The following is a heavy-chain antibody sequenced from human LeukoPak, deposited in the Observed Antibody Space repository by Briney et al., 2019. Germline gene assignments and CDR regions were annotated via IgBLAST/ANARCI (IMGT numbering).Heavy chain of an antibody. Sequence: GGSLRLSCAASGFTFSSYAMSWVRQAPGEGLEWVSAISGSGGSTYYADSVKGRFTISRDNSKNTLYLQMNSLRAEDTAVYYCAKFCNAVEYYYYYGMDVWGQGTTVTVSS. CDR2: ISGSGGST. J-gene: IGHJ6*02. D-gene: IGHD2/OR15-2a*01. CDR1: GFTFSSYA. V-gene: IGHV3-23*01. CDR3: AKFCNAVEYYYYYGMDV.